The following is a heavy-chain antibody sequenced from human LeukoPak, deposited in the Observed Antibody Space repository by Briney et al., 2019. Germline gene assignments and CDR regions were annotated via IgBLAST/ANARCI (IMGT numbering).Heavy chain of an antibody. CDR1: GVTFSPNW. D-gene: IGHD2-21*02. J-gene: IGHJ2*01. Sequence: GALRLACTASGVTFSPNWVHWGPPTPGKGLGWVSRICSVGRTTSYAGSVKGKFSISRDNAMNTLYLQMDRLRVEDTAVYYCASPRGDDCSANTSDDCFFRHFDLWGRGTLVTVSS. CDR3: ASPRGDDCSANTSDDCFFRHFDL. CDR2: ICSVGRTT. V-gene: IGHV3-74*01.